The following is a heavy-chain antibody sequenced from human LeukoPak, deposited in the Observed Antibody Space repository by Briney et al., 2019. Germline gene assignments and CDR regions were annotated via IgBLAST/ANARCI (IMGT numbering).Heavy chain of an antibody. V-gene: IGHV3-30-3*01. D-gene: IGHD1-26*01. CDR3: AREDKAALNSGSYFSFDW. CDR1: GFTFRNYV. Sequence: GGSLRLSCAASGFTFRNYVIHWVRQAPGKGLEWVAVTSSDLNVKLYADSVKGRFTISRDNSKNTLYVQMNSLRAEDTAVYYCAREDKAALNSGSYFSFDWWGQGTLVTVSS. J-gene: IGHJ4*02. CDR2: TSSDLNVK.